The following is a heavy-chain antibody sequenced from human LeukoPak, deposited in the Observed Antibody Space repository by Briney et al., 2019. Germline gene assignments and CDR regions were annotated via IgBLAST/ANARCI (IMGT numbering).Heavy chain of an antibody. CDR1: GFNFNTNS. Sequence: PGGSLRLSCAASGFNFNTNSMNWVRQAPGKGLEWVSSISSTSTYIDYADSVKGRFTISRDNAKNSLYLQMNSLRAEDTAVYYCARVTKSSSAPDYWGQGTLVTVSS. V-gene: IGHV3-21*01. CDR2: ISSTSTYI. J-gene: IGHJ4*02. CDR3: ARVTKSSSAPDY. D-gene: IGHD6-6*01.